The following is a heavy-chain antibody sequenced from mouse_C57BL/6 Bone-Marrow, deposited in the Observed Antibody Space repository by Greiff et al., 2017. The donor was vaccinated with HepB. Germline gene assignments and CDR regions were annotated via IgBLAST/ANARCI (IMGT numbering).Heavy chain of an antibody. V-gene: IGHV1-22*01. J-gene: IGHJ3*01. CDR2: INPNNGGT. D-gene: IGHD1-1*01. Sequence: EVQLQQSGPELVKPGASVKMSCKASGYTFTDYNMHWVKQSHGKSLEWIGYINPNNGGTSYNQKFKGKATLTVNKSSSTAYMELRSLTSEDSAVYYCARGITTVPWFAYWGQGTLVTVSA. CDR3: ARGITTVPWFAY. CDR1: GYTFTDYN.